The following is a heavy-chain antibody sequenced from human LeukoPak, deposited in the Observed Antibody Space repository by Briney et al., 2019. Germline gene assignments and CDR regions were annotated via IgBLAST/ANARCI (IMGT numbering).Heavy chain of an antibody. CDR1: GFTFSRYW. CDR2: IKQDGSEK. J-gene: IGHJ4*02. V-gene: IGHV3-7*01. D-gene: IGHD5-12*01. CDR3: ARAGGSGYDDN. Sequence: GGSLRLSCAASGFTFSRYWMSWVRQAPGKGLEWVANIKQDGSEKYYVDSVKGRFTISRDNAKNSLYLQMNSLRAEDTAVYYCARAGGSGYDDNWGQGTLVTVSS.